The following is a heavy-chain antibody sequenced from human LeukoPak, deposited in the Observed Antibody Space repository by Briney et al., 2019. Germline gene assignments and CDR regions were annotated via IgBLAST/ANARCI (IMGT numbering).Heavy chain of an antibody. Sequence: GGSLRLSCAASGFTFSSYSMNWDRQAPGKGLEWVSSISSSSSYIYYADSVKGRFTISRDNAKNSLYLQMNSLRAEDTAVYYCATSSDYGDYRTVDYWGQGTLVTVSS. CDR1: GFTFSSYS. J-gene: IGHJ4*02. D-gene: IGHD4-17*01. CDR3: ATSSDYGDYRTVDY. CDR2: ISSSSSYI. V-gene: IGHV3-21*01.